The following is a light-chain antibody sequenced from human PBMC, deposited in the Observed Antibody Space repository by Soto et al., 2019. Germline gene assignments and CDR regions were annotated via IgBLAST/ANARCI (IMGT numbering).Light chain of an antibody. J-gene: IGKJ1*01. CDR2: AAS. CDR3: QQGYSNPWT. CDR1: QTVNTY. V-gene: IGKV1-39*01. Sequence: DIQMTQSPSTLSASVGGGVTITCLASQTVNTYLHWYQQKPGKAPKLLIYAASNLQSGVPSRFSGSGSGTNFTLSLDSLQPEDFATYYCQQGYSNPWTFGQGTKVDIK.